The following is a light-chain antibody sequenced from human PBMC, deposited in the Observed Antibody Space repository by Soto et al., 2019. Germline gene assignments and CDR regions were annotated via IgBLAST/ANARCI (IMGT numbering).Light chain of an antibody. CDR3: SSYASSTKGV. V-gene: IGLV2-8*01. Sequence: QSVLTQPTSASGSPGQSVTISCTGTSSDVGGYNYVSWYQQHPGKAPKLMIYEVSKRPSGVPDRFSGSKSGNTASLTVSGLQAEDEADYYCSSYASSTKGVFGTGTKLTVL. J-gene: IGLJ1*01. CDR2: EVS. CDR1: SSDVGGYNY.